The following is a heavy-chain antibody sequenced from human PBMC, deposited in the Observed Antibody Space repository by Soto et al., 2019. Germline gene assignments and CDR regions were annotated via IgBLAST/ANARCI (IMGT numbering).Heavy chain of an antibody. Sequence: SETLSLTCSVSGGSISSSDNYWGWIRQPPGKGLEWIGTIYFAGNTYYNPSLKSRVTISVDTSKNQFSLRLGSVTAADTAVYYCARHQYNYGFFARFEPWGQGTLVTVSS. CDR3: ARHQYNYGFFARFEP. CDR1: GGSISSSDNY. CDR2: IYFAGNT. D-gene: IGHD5-18*01. V-gene: IGHV4-39*01. J-gene: IGHJ5*02.